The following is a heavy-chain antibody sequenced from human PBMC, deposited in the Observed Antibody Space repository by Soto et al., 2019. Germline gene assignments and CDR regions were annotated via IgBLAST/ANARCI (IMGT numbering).Heavy chain of an antibody. D-gene: IGHD6-13*01. V-gene: IGHV4-59*01. J-gene: IGHJ4*02. CDR1: GGSISSYY. Sequence: SETLSLTCTVSGGSISSYYWSWIRQPPGKGLEWIGYIYYSGSTNYNPSLKSRVTISVDTSKNQFSLKLSSVTAADTAVYYCASISRTAAGIEGILFDYWGQGTLVTVSS. CDR2: IYYSGST. CDR3: ASISRTAAGIEGILFDY.